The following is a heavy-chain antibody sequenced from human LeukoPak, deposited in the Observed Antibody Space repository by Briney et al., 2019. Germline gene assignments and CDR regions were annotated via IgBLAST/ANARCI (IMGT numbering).Heavy chain of an antibody. CDR1: GYTFTNFG. D-gene: IGHD2-2*01. CDR2: IIPIFGTA. J-gene: IGHJ4*02. CDR3: ARDSYCSSTSCYSEHDY. V-gene: IGHV1-69*05. Sequence: SVKVSCKASGYTFTNFGISWIRQAPGQGLEWMGGIIPIFGTANYAQKFQGRVTITTDDSTNTAYMELSSLRSEDTAVYYCARDSYCSSTSCYSEHDYWGQGTLVTVSS.